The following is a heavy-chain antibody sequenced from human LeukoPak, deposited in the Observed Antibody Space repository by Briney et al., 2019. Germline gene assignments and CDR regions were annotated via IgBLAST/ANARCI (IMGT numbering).Heavy chain of an antibody. CDR1: GFTFSSYA. CDR3: ARAPGYCSSTSCPYYYMDV. CDR2: ISYDGSNK. J-gene: IGHJ6*03. Sequence: GGSLRLSCAASGFTFSSYAMHWVRQAPGKGLEWVAVISYDGSNKYYADSVKGRFTISRDNSKNTLYLQMNSLRAEDTAVYYCARAPGYCSSTSCPYYYMDVWGKGTTVTVSS. V-gene: IGHV3-30*01. D-gene: IGHD2-2*01.